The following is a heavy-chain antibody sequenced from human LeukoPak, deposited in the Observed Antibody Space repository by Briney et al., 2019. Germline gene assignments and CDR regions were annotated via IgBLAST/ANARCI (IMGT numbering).Heavy chain of an antibody. D-gene: IGHD1-26*01. V-gene: IGHV3-43D*03. J-gene: IGHJ4*02. Sequence: GGSLRLSCAASGFTFDDYAMHWVRQAPGKGLEWVSLISWDGGSTYYADSVKGRFTISRDNSKNSLYLQMNSLRAEDTALYYCAKDHGWEASGNYFDYWGQGTLVTVSS. CDR2: ISWDGGST. CDR1: GFTFDDYA. CDR3: AKDHGWEASGNYFDY.